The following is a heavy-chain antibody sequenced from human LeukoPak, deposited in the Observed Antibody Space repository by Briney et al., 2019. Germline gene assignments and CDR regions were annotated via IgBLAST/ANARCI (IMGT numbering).Heavy chain of an antibody. Sequence: ASVKVSCKASGYTFTSYGISWVRQAPGQGLEWMGWISAYNGNTNYAQKLQGRVTMTTDTSTSTAYMELRSLRSDDTAVYYCARGPYRLIGQMNDAFVIWGQGTMVTVSS. D-gene: IGHD3-16*02. CDR2: ISAYNGNT. CDR3: ARGPYRLIGQMNDAFVI. J-gene: IGHJ3*02. CDR1: GYTFTSYG. V-gene: IGHV1-18*01.